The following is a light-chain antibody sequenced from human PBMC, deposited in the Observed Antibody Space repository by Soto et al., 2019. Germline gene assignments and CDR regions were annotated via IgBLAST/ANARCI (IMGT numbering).Light chain of an antibody. Sequence: QSALTQPASVSGSPGQSITISCTGTSSDVGGYNYVSWYQQHPGKAPKLISNRPSGVSNRFSGSKSGNTASLTISGLQAEDEADYYCSSYTSSSTLVVFGGGTKVTVL. V-gene: IGLV2-14*01. J-gene: IGLJ2*01. CDR1: SSDVGGYNY. CDR3: SSYTSSSTLVV. CDR2: S.